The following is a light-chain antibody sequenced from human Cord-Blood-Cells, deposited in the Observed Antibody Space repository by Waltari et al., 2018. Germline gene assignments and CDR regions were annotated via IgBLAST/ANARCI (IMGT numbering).Light chain of an antibody. CDR1: SSNLGSTT. CDR3: AAWDDSLNGPV. Sequence: QSVLTQPPSASGTPGQRVTIPCSGSSSNLGSTTVNWYQQLPGTAPKLLIYSNNQRPSGVPDRFSGSKSGTSASLAISGLQSEDEADYYCAAWDDSLNGPVFGGGTKLTVL. CDR2: SNN. V-gene: IGLV1-44*01. J-gene: IGLJ3*02.